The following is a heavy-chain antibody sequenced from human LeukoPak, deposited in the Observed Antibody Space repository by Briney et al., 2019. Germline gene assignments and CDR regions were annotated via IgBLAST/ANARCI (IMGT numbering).Heavy chain of an antibody. D-gene: IGHD3-22*01. CDR2: IYNSDNS. CDR3: ARVPGQITMMGGAFDI. V-gene: IGHV4-59*01. Sequence: SETLSLTCTVSGGSITNYYWNWIRQPPGKGLEWIGYIYNSDNSNYNPSLKSRVTISADTSNNQFSLRLNSVTSADTAVYYCARVPGQITMMGGAFDIWGQGTLVPVSS. J-gene: IGHJ3*02. CDR1: GGSITNYY.